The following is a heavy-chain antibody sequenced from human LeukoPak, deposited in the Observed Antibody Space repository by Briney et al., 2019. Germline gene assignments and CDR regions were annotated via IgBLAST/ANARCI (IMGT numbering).Heavy chain of an antibody. CDR1: GFTFGSYA. Sequence: PGGSLRLSCAASGFTFGSYAVHWVRQAPGKGLEWVAVISYDGSNKYYADSVKGRFTISRDNSKNTLYLQMNSLRAEDTAVYYCARDFLDIVVVVAATSSNQQRPNDAFDIWGQGTMVTVSS. CDR2: ISYDGSNK. D-gene: IGHD2-15*01. V-gene: IGHV3-30-3*01. J-gene: IGHJ3*02. CDR3: ARDFLDIVVVVAATSSNQQRPNDAFDI.